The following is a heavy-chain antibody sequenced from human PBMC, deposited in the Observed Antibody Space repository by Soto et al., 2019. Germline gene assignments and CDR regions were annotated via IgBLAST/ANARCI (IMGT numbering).Heavy chain of an antibody. CDR2: INANSGNT. D-gene: IGHD3-3*01. CDR1: GYTFTSYG. J-gene: IGHJ5*02. CDR3: ARLNYDFWSGFPWFDP. Sequence: ASVKVSCKASGYTFTSYGISWVRQAPGQGLEWMGWINANSGNTGYAQKFQGRVTMTTNTSTSTAYMELSSLRSEDTAVYYCARLNYDFWSGFPWFDPWGQGTLVTVSS. V-gene: IGHV1-8*02.